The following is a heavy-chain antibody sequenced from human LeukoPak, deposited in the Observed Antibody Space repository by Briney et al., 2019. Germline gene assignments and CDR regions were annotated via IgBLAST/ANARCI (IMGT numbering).Heavy chain of an antibody. CDR2: IIPIFGTA. Sequence: SVKVSCKASGGTFSSYAISWVRQAPGQGLEWMGGIIPIFGTANYAQKFQGRVTITADKSTSTAYMELSSLRSEDTAVYYCAKQAEYDILTGYSYFDYWGQGTLVTVSS. J-gene: IGHJ4*02. V-gene: IGHV1-69*06. CDR1: GGTFSSYA. CDR3: AKQAEYDILTGYSYFDY. D-gene: IGHD3-9*01.